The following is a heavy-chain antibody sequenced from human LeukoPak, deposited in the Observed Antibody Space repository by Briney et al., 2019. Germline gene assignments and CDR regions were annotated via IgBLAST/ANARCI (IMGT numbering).Heavy chain of an antibody. CDR3: ARGKDIVATAFDY. Sequence: ASVKVSCKASGGTFSSYAISWVRQAPGQGLEWMGRIIPILGIANYAQKFQGRVTITTDESTSTAYMELSSLRSEDTAVYYCARGKDIVATAFDYWGQGTLVTVSS. V-gene: IGHV1-69*04. J-gene: IGHJ4*02. D-gene: IGHD5-12*01. CDR1: GGTFSSYA. CDR2: IIPILGIA.